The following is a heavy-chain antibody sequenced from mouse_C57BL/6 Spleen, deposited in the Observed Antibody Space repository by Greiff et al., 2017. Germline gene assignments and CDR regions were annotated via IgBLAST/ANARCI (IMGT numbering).Heavy chain of an antibody. V-gene: IGHV1-82*01. J-gene: IGHJ4*01. CDR2: IYPGDGDT. CDR3: AEDNYVKYAMDY. CDR1: GYAFSSSW. D-gene: IGHD1-3*01. Sequence: VQLQQSGPELVKPGASVKISCKASGYAFSSSWMNWVKQRPGKGLEWIGRIYPGDGDTNYNGKFKGKATLTADKSSSTAYMQLSSLTSEDSAVYFCAEDNYVKYAMDYWGQGTSVTVSS.